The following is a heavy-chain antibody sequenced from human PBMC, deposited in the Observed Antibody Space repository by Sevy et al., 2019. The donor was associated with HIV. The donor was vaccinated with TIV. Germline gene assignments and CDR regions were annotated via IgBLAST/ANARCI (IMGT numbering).Heavy chain of an antibody. CDR2: ISYDGSNK. J-gene: IGHJ4*02. D-gene: IGHD2-15*01. CDR3: ARDGYCSGGRCYSWYFDY. CDR1: GFTFSSYA. V-gene: IGHV3-30-3*01. Sequence: GGSLRLSCAASGFTFSSYAIHWVRQAPGKGLEWVALISYDGSNKYYADSVKGRFTSSRDNSKNTLYLQMNSLRAEDTAAYYCARDGYCSGGRCYSWYFDYWGQGTLVTVSS.